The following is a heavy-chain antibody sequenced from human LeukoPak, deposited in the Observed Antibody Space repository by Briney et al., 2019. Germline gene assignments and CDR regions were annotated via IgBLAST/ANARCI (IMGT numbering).Heavy chain of an antibody. V-gene: IGHV3-7*01. CDR1: GFTFSSYW. D-gene: IGHD3-10*01. CDR2: IKQDGSEK. Sequence: GGSLRLSCAASGFTFSSYWMSWVRQAPGKGLEWVANIKQDGSEKYYVDSVKGRFTISGDNAKNSLYLQMNSLRAEDTAVYYCARDVWFGELFFDYWGQGTLVTVSS. CDR3: ARDVWFGELFFDY. J-gene: IGHJ4*02.